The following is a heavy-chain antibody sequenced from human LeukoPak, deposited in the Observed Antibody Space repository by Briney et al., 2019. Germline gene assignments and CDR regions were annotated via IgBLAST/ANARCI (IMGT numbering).Heavy chain of an antibody. CDR3: AKDHHGSGSYSDY. J-gene: IGHJ4*02. CDR2: IRYDGSNK. CDR1: GFTFSSYG. Sequence: GGSLRLSCAAPGFTFSSYGMHWVRQAPGKGLEWVAFIRYDGSNKYYADSVKGRFTISRDNSKNTLYLQMNSLRAEDTAVYYRAKDHHGSGSYSDYWGQGTLVTVSS. V-gene: IGHV3-30*02. D-gene: IGHD3-10*01.